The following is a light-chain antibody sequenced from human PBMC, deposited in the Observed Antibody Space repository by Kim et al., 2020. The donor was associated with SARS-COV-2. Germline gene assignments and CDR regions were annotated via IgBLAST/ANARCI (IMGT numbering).Light chain of an antibody. Sequence: SVSPGQTASINCSGDKLGDKYACWYQQKPGQSPVLVIYQDSKRPSGIPERFSGSNSGNTATLTISGTQAMDEADYYCQAWDSSTRVFGGGTQLTVL. CDR2: QDS. V-gene: IGLV3-1*01. CDR3: QAWDSSTRV. CDR1: KLGDKY. J-gene: IGLJ2*01.